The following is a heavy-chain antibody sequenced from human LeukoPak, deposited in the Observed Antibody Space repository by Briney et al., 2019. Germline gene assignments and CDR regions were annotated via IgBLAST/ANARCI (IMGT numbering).Heavy chain of an antibody. Sequence: KPGGSLRLSCAVSGFTFSDYLMTWIRQAPGKGLEWVSYISGSGSNKYYADSVKGRFTISRDNAKNSLYLQMNSLRVEDTAVYYCATSQSSVAGIVGDWGQGTLVTVSS. J-gene: IGHJ4*02. CDR1: GFTFSDYL. CDR3: ATSQSSVAGIVGD. CDR2: ISGSGSNK. D-gene: IGHD6-19*01. V-gene: IGHV3-11*04.